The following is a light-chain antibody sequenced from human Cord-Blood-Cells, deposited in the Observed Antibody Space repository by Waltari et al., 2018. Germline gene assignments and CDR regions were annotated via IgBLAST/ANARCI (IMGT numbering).Light chain of an antibody. CDR1: QSISSC. CDR3: QQYNSYLGT. CDR2: QPS. Sequence: DIQMTQSPSTLSASVGDRVTITCRASQSISSCLAWYQQKPGKAPKPLTYQPSSLESGVQPRFTGLGSGTELPLNISTLQPDIFPTYSCQQYNSYLGTFGQGTKVEIK. V-gene: IGKV1-5*03. J-gene: IGKJ1*01.